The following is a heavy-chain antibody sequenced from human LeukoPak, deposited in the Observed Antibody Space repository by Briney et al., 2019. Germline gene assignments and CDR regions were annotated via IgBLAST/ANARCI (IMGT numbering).Heavy chain of an antibody. J-gene: IGHJ3*02. CDR3: TTAGPTYYDFWSGNFGDAFDI. CDR2: IKSKTDGGTT. D-gene: IGHD3-3*01. V-gene: IGHV3-15*01. Sequence: GGSLRLSCAASGFTFRNARMSWVRQAPGKGLEWVGRIKSKTDGGTTDYAAPVKGRFTISRDDSKNTLYLQMNSLKTEDTAVYYCTTAGPTYYDFWSGNFGDAFDIWGQGTMVTVSS. CDR1: GFTFRNAR.